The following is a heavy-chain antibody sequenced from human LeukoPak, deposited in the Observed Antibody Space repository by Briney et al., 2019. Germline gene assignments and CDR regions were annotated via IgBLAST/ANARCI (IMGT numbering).Heavy chain of an antibody. D-gene: IGHD5-24*01. Sequence: GGSLRLSCAASGFTFSNAWMTWVRQAPGKGLEWVSLIGASGESTYCADSVKGRFTISRDNSKNTLSLQMNSLRVEDTAMYFCAKDIQLSTWGLGTMVTVSS. V-gene: IGHV3-23*01. J-gene: IGHJ3*01. CDR2: IGASGEST. CDR3: AKDIQLST. CDR1: GFTFSNAW.